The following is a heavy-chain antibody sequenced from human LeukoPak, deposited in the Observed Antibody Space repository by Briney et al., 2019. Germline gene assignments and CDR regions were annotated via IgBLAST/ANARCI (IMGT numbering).Heavy chain of an antibody. CDR3: ARSPRRDGSLRDY. D-gene: IGHD5-12*01. CDR2: IIPILGIA. Sequence: SVKVSCKASGGTFSSYAISWVRQAPGQGLEWMGRIIPILGIANYAQKFQGRVTITADKSTSTAYMELSSLRSEDTAVYYCARSPRRDGSLRDYRGQGTLVTVSS. J-gene: IGHJ4*02. CDR1: GGTFSSYA. V-gene: IGHV1-69*04.